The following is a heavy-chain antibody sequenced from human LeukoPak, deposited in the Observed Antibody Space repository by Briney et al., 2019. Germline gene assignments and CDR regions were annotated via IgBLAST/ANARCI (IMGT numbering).Heavy chain of an antibody. CDR2: VYYTGST. J-gene: IGHJ4*02. Sequence: SETLSLTCTVSGXSISTYYWRWIRQPPGKGLEWIGYVYYTGSTYYNPSLKSRVTISVDTSKNQFSLKLTSVTAADTAVYYCATYSGTYPFFDYWGQGTLVTVSS. D-gene: IGHD1-26*01. CDR1: GXSISTYY. CDR3: ATYSGTYPFFDY. V-gene: IGHV4-59*08.